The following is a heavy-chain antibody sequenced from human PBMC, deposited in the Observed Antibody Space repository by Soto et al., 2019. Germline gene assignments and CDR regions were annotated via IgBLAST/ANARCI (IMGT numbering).Heavy chain of an antibody. CDR3: AREYYYDSSGYDQAFDY. CDR1: GGSISSGDYY. CDR2: IYYSGST. D-gene: IGHD3-22*01. Sequence: PSETLSLTCTVSGGSISSGDYYWSWIRQPPGKGLEWIGYIYYSGSTYYNPSLKSRVTISVDTSKNQFSLKLSSVTAADTAVYYCAREYYYDSSGYDQAFDYWGQGTLVTVSS. V-gene: IGHV4-30-4*01. J-gene: IGHJ4*02.